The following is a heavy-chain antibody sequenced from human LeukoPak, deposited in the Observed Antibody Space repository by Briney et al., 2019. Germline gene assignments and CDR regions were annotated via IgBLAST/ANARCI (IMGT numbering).Heavy chain of an antibody. J-gene: IGHJ4*02. CDR2: IWYDGSIK. CDR1: GFTFGTYG. Sequence: GGSLRLSCGASGFTFGTYGMHWVRQAPGKGLEWVAVIWYDGSIKYYANSVKGRFTISRDNSKNTLYLQMNSLRVEDTAVYYCARGGVTFGGVITYYFDYWGQGTLVSVSS. D-gene: IGHD3-16*02. V-gene: IGHV3-33*01. CDR3: ARGGVTFGGVITYYFDY.